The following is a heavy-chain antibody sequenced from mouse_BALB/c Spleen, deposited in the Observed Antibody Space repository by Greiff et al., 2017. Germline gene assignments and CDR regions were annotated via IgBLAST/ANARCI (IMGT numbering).Heavy chain of an antibody. D-gene: IGHD2-10*02. CDR3: ARRRYDYAMDY. Sequence: QVQLKESGPQLVRPGASVKISCKASGYSFTSYWMHWVKQRPGQGLEWIGMIDPSDSETRLNQKFKDKATLTVDKSSSTAYMQLSSPTSEDSAVYYCARRRYDYAMDYWGQGTSVTVSS. CDR1: GYSFTSYW. CDR2: IDPSDSET. V-gene: IGHV1S126*01. J-gene: IGHJ4*01.